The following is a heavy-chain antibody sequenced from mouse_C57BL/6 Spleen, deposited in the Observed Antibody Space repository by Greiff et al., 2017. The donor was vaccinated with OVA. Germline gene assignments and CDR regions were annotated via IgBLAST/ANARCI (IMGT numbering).Heavy chain of an antibody. D-gene: IGHD2-2*01. CDR2: IDPSDSYT. V-gene: IGHV1-50*01. CDR1: GYTFTSYW. CDR3: SRRDMVTTGDY. J-gene: IGHJ2*01. Sequence: QVQLQQPGAELVKPGASVKLSCKASGYTFTSYWMQWVKQRPGKGLEWIGEIDPSDSYTNYNQKFKGKATLTVDTSSSTAYMQLSSRTSEDSAVYYCSRRDMVTTGDYWGQGTTLKVSS.